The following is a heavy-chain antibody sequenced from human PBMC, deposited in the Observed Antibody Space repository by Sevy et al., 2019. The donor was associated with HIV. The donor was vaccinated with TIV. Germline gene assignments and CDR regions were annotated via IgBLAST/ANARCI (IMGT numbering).Heavy chain of an antibody. J-gene: IGHJ6*02. V-gene: IGHV3-30*04. CDR2: ISYDGSIK. CDR3: AGERTYYYGSSGSDYGYYGMDV. CDR1: GFTFSTYA. D-gene: IGHD3-22*01. Sequence: GGSLRLSCAASGFTFSTYAMHWVRQAPGKGLEWVAVISYDGSIKYSADSVKGRFTISRDNSKNTLYLQMNSLRPEDTAVYYGAGERTYYYGSSGSDYGYYGMDVWGQGATVTVSS.